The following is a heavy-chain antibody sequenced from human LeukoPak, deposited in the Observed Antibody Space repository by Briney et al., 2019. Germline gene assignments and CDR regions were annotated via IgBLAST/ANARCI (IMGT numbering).Heavy chain of an antibody. CDR3: ARSRLYCSGGSCLDWFDP. CDR2: IYYSGST. J-gene: IGHJ5*02. Sequence: SETLSLTCTVSGGSISSYYWSWIRQPPGEGLEWIGYIYYSGSTNYNPSLKSRVTISVDTSKNQFSLKLSSVTAADTAVYYCARSRLYCSGGSCLDWFDPWGQGTLVTVSS. CDR1: GGSISSYY. V-gene: IGHV4-59*01. D-gene: IGHD2-15*01.